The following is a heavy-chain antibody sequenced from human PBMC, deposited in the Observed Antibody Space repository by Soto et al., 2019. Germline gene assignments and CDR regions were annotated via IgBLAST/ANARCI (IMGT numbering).Heavy chain of an antibody. CDR2: ISGSGGST. V-gene: IGHV3-23*01. D-gene: IGHD3-16*01. CDR3: AKEGVVDSYYYYYMDV. Sequence: GGSLRLSCAASGFTFSSYAMSWVRQAPGKGLEWVSAISGSGGSTYYADSVKGRFTISRDNSKNTLYLQMNSLRAEDTAVYFCAKEGVVDSYYYYYMDVWGKGTTVTVSS. J-gene: IGHJ6*03. CDR1: GFTFSSYA.